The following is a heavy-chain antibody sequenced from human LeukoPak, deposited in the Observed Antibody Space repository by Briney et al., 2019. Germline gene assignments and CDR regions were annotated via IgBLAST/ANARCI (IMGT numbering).Heavy chain of an antibody. CDR3: ARYWRYGPPWFDP. CDR1: GGSISSSSYY. Sequence: PSETLSLTCTVSGGSISSSSYYWGWIRQPPGKGLEWIGSIYYSGSTYYNPSLKSRVTISVDTSKNQFSLKLSSVTAADTAVYYCARYWRYGPPWFDPWGQGTLVTVSS. D-gene: IGHD2-8*02. V-gene: IGHV4-39*01. J-gene: IGHJ5*02. CDR2: IYYSGST.